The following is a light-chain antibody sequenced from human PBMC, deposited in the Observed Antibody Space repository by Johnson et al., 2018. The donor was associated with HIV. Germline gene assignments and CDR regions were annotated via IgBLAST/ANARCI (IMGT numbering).Light chain of an antibody. V-gene: IGLV1-51*02. J-gene: IGLJ1*01. CDR2: EKN. CDR1: TSNIGSNS. CDR3: GTWDSSLSAGEYV. Sequence: QSVLTQPPSVSAAPGQKVTISCSGNTSNIGSNSVSWYQHLPGIAPKLLIYEKNKRPSGIPDRFSASKSGTSATLVITGLQTGDEADYYCGTWDSSLSAGEYVFGTGTKVTVL.